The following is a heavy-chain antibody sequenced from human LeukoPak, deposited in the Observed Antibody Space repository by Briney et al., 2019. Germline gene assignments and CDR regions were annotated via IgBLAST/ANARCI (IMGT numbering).Heavy chain of an antibody. CDR1: GFTFSTFA. CDR3: AKTTSGPILYYHYGKDV. J-gene: IGHJ6*02. D-gene: IGHD6-19*01. Sequence: GRSLRLSCAASGFTFSTFAMHWVRQSPGKGLEWVSLISSDASNKYYADSVKGRVTISRDNSKNTLYLQVHSLKPEDTAVYYCAKTTSGPILYYHYGKDVWGQGTKVTGSS. V-gene: IGHV3-30-3*02. CDR2: ISSDASNK.